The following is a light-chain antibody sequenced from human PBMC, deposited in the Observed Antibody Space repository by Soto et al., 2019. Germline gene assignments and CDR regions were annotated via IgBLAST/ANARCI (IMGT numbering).Light chain of an antibody. V-gene: IGLV1-40*01. CDR2: NNN. CDR3: QSYDSSLSGSYV. Sequence: QSVLTPPPSVSGAPGQRVTISCTGSSSNIGAGYAVHWYQRLPGTAPKVLIYNNNNRPSGVPDRFSGSKSGTSASLAITGLQAEDEADYYCQSYDSSLSGSYVFGTGTKLTVL. J-gene: IGLJ1*01. CDR1: SSNIGAGYA.